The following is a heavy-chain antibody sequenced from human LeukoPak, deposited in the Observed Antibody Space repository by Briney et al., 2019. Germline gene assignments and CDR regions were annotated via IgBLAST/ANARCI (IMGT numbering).Heavy chain of an antibody. V-gene: IGHV3-23*01. CDR3: GKDVIGSRGYYGY. CDR2: ISGSGATA. Sequence: GGSQRLSCAASGFTFSSYGMTWVRRAPGKGLEWVSSISGSGATAWYADSVKGRVTISRDNSKNTLYLQMNSLRDEDTAVYYCGKDVIGSRGYYGYWGQGTPVTVSS. CDR1: GFTFSSYG. J-gene: IGHJ4*02. D-gene: IGHD3-22*01.